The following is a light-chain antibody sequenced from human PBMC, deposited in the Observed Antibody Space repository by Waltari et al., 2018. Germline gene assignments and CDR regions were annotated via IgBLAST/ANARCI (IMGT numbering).Light chain of an antibody. CDR3: QQYGSSVWYT. CDR1: QSLTKRY. CDR2: GAS. J-gene: IGKJ2*01. Sequence: VLTQSPGTLSLSPGERATLSCRASQSLTKRYLAWYQQKPGQAPRLLIYGASSRAAGIPDRFSGSGSGTDFTLTISRLEPEDFAVYYCQQYGSSVWYTFGQGTKLEIK. V-gene: IGKV3-20*01.